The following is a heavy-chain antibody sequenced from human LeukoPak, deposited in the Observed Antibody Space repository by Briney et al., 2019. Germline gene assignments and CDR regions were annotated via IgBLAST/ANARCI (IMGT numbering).Heavy chain of an antibody. CDR2: IQYDRSNQ. Sequence: GGSLRLSCAASGFTFSSYGMHWVRQAPGKGLEWVAYIQYDRSNQQYAGSVKGRFSISRDNSKNTLSLQMNSLRAEDTAVYYCAKVLLRALDYMDVWGKGTTVTVSS. CDR1: GFTFSSYG. J-gene: IGHJ6*03. D-gene: IGHD2-15*01. CDR3: AKVLLRALDYMDV. V-gene: IGHV3-30*02.